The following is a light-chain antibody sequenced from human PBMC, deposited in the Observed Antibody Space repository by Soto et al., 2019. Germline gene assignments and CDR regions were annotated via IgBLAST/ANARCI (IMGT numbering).Light chain of an antibody. J-gene: IGLJ1*01. CDR1: ISDLGGYNF. CDR2: DVN. CDR3: SSYSNSDFYV. V-gene: IGLV2-14*01. Sequence: QSALTQPASVSGSPGQSITISCTGTISDLGGYNFISWYQHHPGKAPKLVIYDVNNRPSGISYRFSGSKSGNTASLTISGLQTEDEGFYYCSSYSNSDFYVVGTGTKLTVL.